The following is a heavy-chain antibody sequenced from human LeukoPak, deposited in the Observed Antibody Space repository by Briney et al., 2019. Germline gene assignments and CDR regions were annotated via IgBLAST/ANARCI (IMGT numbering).Heavy chain of an antibody. CDR2: INHSGST. CDR1: GGSFSGHY. CDR3: ARDSRYDYVWGSYRASYYFDY. D-gene: IGHD3-16*02. V-gene: IGHV4-34*01. Sequence: SETLSLTCAVYGGSFSGHYWSWIRQPPGKGLEWIGEINHSGSTNYNPSLKSRVTISVDTSKNQFSLKLSSVTAADTAVYYCARDSRYDYVWGSYRASYYFDYWGQGTLVTVSS. J-gene: IGHJ4*02.